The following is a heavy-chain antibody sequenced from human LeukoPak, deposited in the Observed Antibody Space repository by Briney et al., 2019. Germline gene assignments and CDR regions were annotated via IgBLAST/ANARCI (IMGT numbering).Heavy chain of an antibody. CDR1: GFAFSDHW. CDR2: INHDESKK. D-gene: IGHD6-6*01. Sequence: SGGSLRLSCAASGFAFSDHWMIWVRQAPGKGLEWVANINHDESKKYYVDSVEGRFTISRDNAKNSLYLQMNSLSAEDTAVYYCAISTYSSSPSWGQGTLVTVSS. J-gene: IGHJ4*02. CDR3: AISTYSSSPS. V-gene: IGHV3-7*01.